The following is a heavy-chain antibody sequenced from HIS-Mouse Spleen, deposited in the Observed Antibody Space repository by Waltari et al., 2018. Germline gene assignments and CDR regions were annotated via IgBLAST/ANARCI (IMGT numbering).Heavy chain of an antibody. D-gene: IGHD6-13*01. J-gene: IGHJ2*01. V-gene: IGHV4-39*07. CDR1: GGSISSSSYY. CDR2: IYYRGST. Sequence: QLQLQESGPGLVKPSETLSLTCTVSGGSISSSSYYWGWFRQPPGKGLEWIGSIYYRGSTYCTPSLKSRVTVSVDTYKNQCSLKLSSVTAADTAVYYCAREIPYSSSWYDWYFDLFCRGTLVTVSS. CDR3: AREIPYSSSWYDWYFDL.